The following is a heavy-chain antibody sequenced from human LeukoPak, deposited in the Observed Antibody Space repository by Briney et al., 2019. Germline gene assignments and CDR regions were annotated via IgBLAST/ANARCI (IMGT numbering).Heavy chain of an antibody. CDR1: GGSFSGYY. V-gene: IGHV4-34*01. J-gene: IGHJ6*03. CDR2: INHSGST. CDR3: ARAVGSGSFQTYYYYMDV. D-gene: IGHD3-10*01. Sequence: SETLSLTCAVYGGSFSGYYWSWIRQPPGKGLEWIGEINHSGSTNYNPSHKSRVTISVDTSKNQFSLKLSSVTAADTAVYYCARAVGSGSFQTYYYYMDVWGKGTTVTISS.